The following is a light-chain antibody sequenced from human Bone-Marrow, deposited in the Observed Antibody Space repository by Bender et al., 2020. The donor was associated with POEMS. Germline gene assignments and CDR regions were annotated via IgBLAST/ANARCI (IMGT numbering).Light chain of an antibody. CDR1: SIGSKI. J-gene: IGLJ2*01. CDR3: QVWESSTDVV. V-gene: IGLV3-21*02. CDR2: DDN. Sequence: SYVLTQPPSVSVAPGQTARITCGGNSIGSKIVHWYQQKPGQAPVLVVYDDNARPSGIPERFSGSNSGNTATLTISRVEAGDEADYYCQVWESSTDVVFGGGTKLTVL.